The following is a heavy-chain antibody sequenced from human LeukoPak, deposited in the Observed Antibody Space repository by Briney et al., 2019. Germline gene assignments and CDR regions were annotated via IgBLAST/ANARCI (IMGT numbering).Heavy chain of an antibody. Sequence: GTLRLSCAASGFTFSSYWMNWARQAPGKGLEWVASINHNGNVNYYVDSVKGRFTISRDNAKNSLYLQMSNLRAEDTAVYFCARGGGLDVWGQGATVTVSS. CDR1: GFTFSSYW. D-gene: IGHD3-16*01. J-gene: IGHJ6*02. CDR2: INHNGNVN. CDR3: ARGGGLDV. V-gene: IGHV3-7*03.